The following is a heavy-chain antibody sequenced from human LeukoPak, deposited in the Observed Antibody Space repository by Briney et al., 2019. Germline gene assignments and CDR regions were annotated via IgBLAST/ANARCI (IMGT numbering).Heavy chain of an antibody. CDR1: GYTFTSYG. Sequence: GASVKVSCKASGYTFTSYGISWVRQAPGQGLEWMGGIIPIFGTANYAQKFQGRVTITADKSTSTAYMELSSLRSEDTAVYYCARGVTTVTFYYYYYYMDVWGKGTTVTVSS. CDR2: IIPIFGTA. V-gene: IGHV1-69*06. D-gene: IGHD4-11*01. J-gene: IGHJ6*03. CDR3: ARGVTTVTFYYYYYYMDV.